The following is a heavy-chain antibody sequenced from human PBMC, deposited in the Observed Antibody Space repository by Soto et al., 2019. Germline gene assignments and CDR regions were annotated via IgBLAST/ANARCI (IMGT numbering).Heavy chain of an antibody. V-gene: IGHV1-69*13. CDR1: GVTFSSYA. CDR2: IIPIFGTA. D-gene: IGHD5-18*01. Sequence: SVKVSCKASGVTFSSYAISWVRQAPGQGLEWMGGIIPIFGTANYAQKFQGRVTITADESTSTAYMELSSLRSEDTAVYYCARDFRRTAMAPYYFDYWGQGTLVTVSS. CDR3: ARDFRRTAMAPYYFDY. J-gene: IGHJ4*02.